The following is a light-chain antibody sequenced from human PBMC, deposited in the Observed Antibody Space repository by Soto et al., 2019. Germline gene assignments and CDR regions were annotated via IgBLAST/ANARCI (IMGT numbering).Light chain of an antibody. J-gene: IGLJ3*02. CDR1: SSNIGSNT. V-gene: IGLV1-44*01. CDR3: QTWVTGSRV. Sequence: QSVLTQPPSASGTPGQRVTISCSGSSSNIGSNTVNWYQQLPGTAPKLLIYSNNQRPSGVPDRFSGSKSGTSASLAISGLQSEDEADYYCQTWVTGSRVFGGGTKLTVL. CDR2: SNN.